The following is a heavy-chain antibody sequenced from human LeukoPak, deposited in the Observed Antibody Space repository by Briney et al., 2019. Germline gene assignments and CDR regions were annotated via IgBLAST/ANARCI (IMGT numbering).Heavy chain of an antibody. J-gene: IGHJ3*02. CDR2: IYYSGST. CDR3: ARSRSYDYGDYTPLDM. CDR1: GGSISSSRYG. D-gene: IGHD4-17*01. Sequence: PSETLSLTCTVSGGSISSSRYGSGWLHQSPWKGLEWFGSIYYSGSTYYHRTLQSRVTISADTYKNQCRLKLSSVTAADTAVYYCARSRSYDYGDYTPLDMWGGETMDSVS. V-gene: IGHV4-39*01.